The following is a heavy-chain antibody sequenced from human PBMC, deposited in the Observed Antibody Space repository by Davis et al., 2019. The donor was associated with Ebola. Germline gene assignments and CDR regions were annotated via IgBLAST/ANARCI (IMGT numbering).Heavy chain of an antibody. J-gene: IGHJ4*02. Sequence: SVKVSCKASGGTFSSYAISWVRQAPGQGLEWMGGIIPIFGTANYAQKFQGRVTITADESTSTAYMELSSLRSEDTAVYYCARDVGPYSGSYYPTYWGQGTLVTVSS. CDR2: IIPIFGTA. CDR1: GGTFSSYA. V-gene: IGHV1-69*13. CDR3: ARDVGPYSGSYYPTY. D-gene: IGHD1-26*01.